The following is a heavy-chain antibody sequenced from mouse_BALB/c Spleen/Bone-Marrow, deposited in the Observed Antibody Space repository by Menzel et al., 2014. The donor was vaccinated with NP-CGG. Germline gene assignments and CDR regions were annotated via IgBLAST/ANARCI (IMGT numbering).Heavy chain of an antibody. CDR2: INPGSGGA. J-gene: IGHJ2*01. V-gene: IGHV1-54*01. CDR1: GYAFTNYL. Sequence: QVQLQQSGAELVRPGTSVKVSCKASGYAFTNYLIEWVKQRPGQGLEWIGVINPGSGGANYNEKFKGKATLTADKSSSTAYMQRSSLTSDDSAVYFCAREWTARAVDYWGQGTTLTVSS. CDR3: AREWTARAVDY. D-gene: IGHD3-2*01.